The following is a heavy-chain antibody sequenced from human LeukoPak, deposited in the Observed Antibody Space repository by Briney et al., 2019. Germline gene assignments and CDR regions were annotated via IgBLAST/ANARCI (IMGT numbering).Heavy chain of an antibody. J-gene: IGHJ4*02. CDR1: GFTFSSYA. Sequence: GGSLRLSCAASGFTFSSYAMGWVRQAPGKGLEWVSAISGSGGSTYYADSVKGRFTISRDNSKNTLYLQMNSLRAEDTAVYYCAKDLPPMITFGVIPTPFDYWGQGTLVTVSS. CDR2: ISGSGGST. CDR3: AKDLPPMITFGVIPTPFDY. D-gene: IGHD3-16*01. V-gene: IGHV3-23*01.